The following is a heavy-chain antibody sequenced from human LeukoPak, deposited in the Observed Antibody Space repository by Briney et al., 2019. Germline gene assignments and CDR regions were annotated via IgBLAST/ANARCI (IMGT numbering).Heavy chain of an antibody. CDR3: AKELDYGDY. V-gene: IGHV3-23*01. Sequence: GGSLRLSCAAAVFTFDDYAMHWVRQAAGKGLEWVSAISGSGGSTYYADSVKGRFTISRDNSKNTLYLQMNSLRAEDTAVYYCAKELDYGDYWGQGTLVTVSS. J-gene: IGHJ4*02. CDR2: ISGSGGST. CDR1: VFTFDDYA.